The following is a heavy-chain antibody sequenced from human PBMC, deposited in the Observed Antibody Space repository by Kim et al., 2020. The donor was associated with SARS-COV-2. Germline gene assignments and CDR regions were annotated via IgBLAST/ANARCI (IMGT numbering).Heavy chain of an antibody. Sequence: KSDADAVKGRSTTSGDNSKHTLYLQMNSLRAEDTAVYYCARTTSYYYGMDVWGQGTTVTVSS. CDR2: K. CDR3: ARTTSYYYGMDV. D-gene: IGHD4-17*01. J-gene: IGHJ6*02. V-gene: IGHV3-33*01.